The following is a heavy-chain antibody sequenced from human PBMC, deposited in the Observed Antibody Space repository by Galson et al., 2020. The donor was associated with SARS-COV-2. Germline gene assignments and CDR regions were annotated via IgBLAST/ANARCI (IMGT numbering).Heavy chain of an antibody. Sequence: SETLSLTCTVSGGSISSGGYYWSWIRQHPGKGLEWIGYIYYSGSTYYNPSLKSRVTISVDTSKNQFSLKLSSVTAADTAVYYCARDVFLMTTVTTGGCYYYYGMDVWGQGTTVTVSS. V-gene: IGHV4-31*03. J-gene: IGHJ6*02. CDR3: ARDVFLMTTVTTGGCYYYYGMDV. CDR1: GGSISSGGYY. D-gene: IGHD4-4*01. CDR2: IYYSGST.